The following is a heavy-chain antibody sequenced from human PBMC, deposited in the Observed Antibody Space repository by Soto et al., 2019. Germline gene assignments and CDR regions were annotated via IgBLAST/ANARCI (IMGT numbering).Heavy chain of an antibody. CDR3: ARMVEGPYCTNGVCYRNSDY. D-gene: IGHD2-8*01. CDR1: GFTFSSYS. Sequence: GGSLRLSCAASGFTFSSYSMNWVRQAPGKGLEWVSSISSSSSYIYYADSVKGRFTISRDNAKNSLYLQMNSLRAEDTAVYYCARMVEGPYCTNGVCYRNSDYWGQGTLVTVSS. J-gene: IGHJ4*02. V-gene: IGHV3-21*01. CDR2: ISSSSSYI.